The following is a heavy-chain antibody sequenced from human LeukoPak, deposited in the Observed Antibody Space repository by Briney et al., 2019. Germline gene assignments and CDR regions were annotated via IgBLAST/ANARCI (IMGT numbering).Heavy chain of an antibody. CDR2: INPNSGGT. CDR3: ARGTMVRGVIIKIDY. CDR1: GYTFTSYD. Sequence: ASVKVSCKASGYTFTSYDINWVRQATGQGLEWMGWINPNSGGTNYAQKFQGRVTMTRDTSISTAYMELSRLRSDDTAVYYCARGTMVRGVIIKIDYWGQGTLVTVSS. D-gene: IGHD3-10*01. J-gene: IGHJ4*02. V-gene: IGHV1-2*02.